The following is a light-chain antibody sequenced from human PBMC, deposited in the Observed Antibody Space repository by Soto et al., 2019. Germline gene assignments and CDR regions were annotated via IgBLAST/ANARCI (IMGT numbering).Light chain of an antibody. Sequence: QSVLTQPPSASGTPGQRVTISCSGSSSNIGDSYGYWFQQLPGTAPKLLIDRNNQRPSGVPDRFSGSKSGTSASLAISGLRPEDEADYYCATWDDSLRGWVFGGGTKLTVL. V-gene: IGLV1-47*01. CDR3: ATWDDSLRGWV. CDR1: SSNIGDSY. CDR2: RNN. J-gene: IGLJ3*02.